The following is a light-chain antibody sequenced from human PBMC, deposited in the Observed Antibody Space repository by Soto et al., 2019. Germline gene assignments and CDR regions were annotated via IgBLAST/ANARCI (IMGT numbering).Light chain of an antibody. J-gene: IGKJ1*01. V-gene: IGKV1-5*03. CDR1: QTISSW. Sequence: DIQMPQPPSTLSGSVGDRVTITCRASQTISSWLAWYQQKPGKAPKLLIYKASTLKSGVPSRFSGSGSGTEFTLTISSLQHDDFATYYCQHYNSYAEAFGQGTKVELK. CDR3: QHYNSYAEA. CDR2: KAS.